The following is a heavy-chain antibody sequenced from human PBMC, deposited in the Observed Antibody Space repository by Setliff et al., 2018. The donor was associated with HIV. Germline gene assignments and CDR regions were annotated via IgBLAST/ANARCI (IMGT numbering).Heavy chain of an antibody. Sequence: GGSLRLSCAASGFTFSGYWMHWVRQSPGRGLLGVAHIKGDGSITKYADSVKGRFTISRDNAKNTLFLQVNSLRAGDTALYYCAKVRGDTRSSPYVDFWGQGTPVTVSS. J-gene: IGHJ4*02. CDR1: GFTFSGYW. D-gene: IGHD6-6*01. V-gene: IGHV3-74*03. CDR3: AKVRGDTRSSPYVDF. CDR2: IKGDGSIT.